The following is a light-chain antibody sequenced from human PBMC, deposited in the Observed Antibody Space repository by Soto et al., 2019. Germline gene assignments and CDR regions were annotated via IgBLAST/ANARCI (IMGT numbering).Light chain of an antibody. J-gene: IGKJ1*01. CDR2: DAS. Sequence: DIQMTQSPSTLSASVGDRVTITCRASQSISIWLAWYQQKPGKAPKLLIYDASTLESGVPSSFGGSGSGTEFTLTISSLQPDNIAIYYCQQYYTYSATFGQGTKV. CDR1: QSISIW. V-gene: IGKV1-5*01. CDR3: QQYYTYSAT.